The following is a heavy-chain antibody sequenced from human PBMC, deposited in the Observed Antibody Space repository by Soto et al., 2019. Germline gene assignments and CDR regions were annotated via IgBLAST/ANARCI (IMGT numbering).Heavy chain of an antibody. D-gene: IGHD2-15*01. V-gene: IGHV4-30-4*01. Sequence: PSETLSLTCTVSVGSISSGDYYWSWIRQPPGKGPEWIGYIYYSGSTYYNPSLKSRVTISVDTSKNQFSLKLSSVTAADTAVYYCARARGARYFDYWGQGTLVTVSS. CDR1: VGSISSGDYY. CDR2: IYYSGST. CDR3: ARARGARYFDY. J-gene: IGHJ4*02.